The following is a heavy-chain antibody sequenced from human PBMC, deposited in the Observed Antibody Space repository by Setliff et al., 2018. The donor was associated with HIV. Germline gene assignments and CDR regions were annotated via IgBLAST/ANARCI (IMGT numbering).Heavy chain of an antibody. V-gene: IGHV4-39*01. D-gene: IGHD2-15*01. CDR2: IYYNGDT. J-gene: IGHJ4*02. CDR1: GDSISNSAYF. Sequence: SETLSLTCSVSGDSISNSAYFWGWIRQPSGKGLEYIGSIYYNGDTYYNPSLKSRVTISVDTSNNQFSLKLRSVTAADTAVYYCARRLVVVAAEDYFDSWGQGALVTV. CDR3: ARRLVVVAAEDYFDS.